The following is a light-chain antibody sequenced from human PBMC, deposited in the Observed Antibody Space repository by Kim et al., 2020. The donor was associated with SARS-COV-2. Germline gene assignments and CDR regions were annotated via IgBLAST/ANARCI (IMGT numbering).Light chain of an antibody. CDR2: GKN. Sequence: LGQTVSITCRGDSLKFYYATWYQQKPGQAPVLVIYGKNNRPSGIPDRFSGSSSLNTASLTITGAQAEDEADYYCNSRDTSGNHLVVFGGGTQLTVL. J-gene: IGLJ2*01. CDR3: NSRDTSGNHLVV. V-gene: IGLV3-19*01. CDR1: SLKFYY.